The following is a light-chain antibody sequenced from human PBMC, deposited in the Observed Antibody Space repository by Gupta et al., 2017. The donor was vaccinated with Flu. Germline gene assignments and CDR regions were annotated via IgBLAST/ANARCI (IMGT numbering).Light chain of an antibody. CDR1: QSVSSSY. V-gene: IGKV3-20*01. CDR2: GAS. J-gene: IGKJ2*01. Sequence: EIVLTQSPGTLSLSPGERATLSCRASQSVSSSYLAWYQQKPGQAPRFLIYGASSRATGIPDRFSGSGSGTDFSLTISRREPEDFAVYYCQQEGSSPGTFGQGTKLEIK. CDR3: QQEGSSPGT.